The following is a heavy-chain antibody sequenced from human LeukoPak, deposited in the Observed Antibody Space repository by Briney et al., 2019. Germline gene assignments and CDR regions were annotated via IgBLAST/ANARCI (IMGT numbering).Heavy chain of an antibody. J-gene: IGHJ4*02. D-gene: IGHD1-26*01. CDR3: ARTSATGATYFDY. CDR2: IYSSGGT. V-gene: IGHV4-4*07. Sequence: PSETLSLTCTVSGGSMNSYYWSWIRQPAGKGLEWIGRIYSSGGTHYNPSLQSRVTLSVDTSKNQFSLKVSYVTAADTAVYYCARTSATGATYFDYWGQGTLVTVSS. CDR1: GGSMNSYY.